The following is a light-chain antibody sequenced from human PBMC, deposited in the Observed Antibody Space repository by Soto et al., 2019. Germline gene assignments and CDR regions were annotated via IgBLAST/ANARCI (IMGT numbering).Light chain of an antibody. Sequence: EVVMTQSPATLSASPGERATLSCRASQSVSSSLAWYQQKPGQAPRLLIYGAYTRATGVPARFSGSGSGTDFTLTISSLQSEDVAVYYCQQNNNWPPWTFGQGTKVEIK. J-gene: IGKJ1*01. CDR1: QSVSSS. CDR2: GAY. V-gene: IGKV3-15*01. CDR3: QQNNNWPPWT.